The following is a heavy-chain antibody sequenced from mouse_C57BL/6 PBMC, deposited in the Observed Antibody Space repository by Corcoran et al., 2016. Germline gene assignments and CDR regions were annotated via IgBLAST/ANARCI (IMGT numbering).Heavy chain of an antibody. Sequence: EVQLQQSGPELVKPGASVKISCKASGYTFTDYYMNWVKQSHGKSLEWIGDINPNNGGTSYNQKFKGKATLTVDKYSSTAYMELRSLTSEDSAVYYCARRGRGYYAMDYWGQGTSVTVSS. CDR1: GYTFTDYY. CDR2: INPNNGGT. V-gene: IGHV1-26*01. J-gene: IGHJ4*01. CDR3: ARRGRGYYAMDY.